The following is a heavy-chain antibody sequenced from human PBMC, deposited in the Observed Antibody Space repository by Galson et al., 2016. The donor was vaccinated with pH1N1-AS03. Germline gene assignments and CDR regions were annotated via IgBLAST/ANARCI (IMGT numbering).Heavy chain of an antibody. J-gene: IGHJ4*02. CDR2: IYSSGSS. CDR1: GGSISRNN. D-gene: IGHD3-16*02. CDR3: ARDYRWAFDY. Sequence: SETLSLTCTVSGGSISRNNWRWIRQPAGKGLEWIGRIYSSGSSSYNPSLKSRVTMSLDTSKNKSSLKLSSVTAADTAVYYCARDYRWAFDYWGQGTLVTVSS. V-gene: IGHV4-4*07.